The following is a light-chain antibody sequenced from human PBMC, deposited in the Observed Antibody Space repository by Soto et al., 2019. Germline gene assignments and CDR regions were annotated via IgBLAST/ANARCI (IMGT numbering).Light chain of an antibody. CDR2: GTS. CDR1: QSVSSSY. V-gene: IGKV3-20*01. Sequence: EIVMTQSPATLSVSPRESATLSLRGSQSVSSSYLAWYQKKPGQAPRPLIYGTSSRATGIPDRFSGSGSGTDFNLTISRLETEDFAVYECQQYGSSTQTFGQGTKVDIK. J-gene: IGKJ1*01. CDR3: QQYGSSTQT.